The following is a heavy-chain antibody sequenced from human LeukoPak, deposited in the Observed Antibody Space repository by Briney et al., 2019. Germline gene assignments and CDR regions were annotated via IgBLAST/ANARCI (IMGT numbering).Heavy chain of an antibody. V-gene: IGHV3-11*06. CDR1: GFTFSNYY. D-gene: IGHD3-16*01. CDR2: ISTSSSYT. J-gene: IGHJ4*02. Sequence: GGSLRLSCAASGFTFSNYYMNWIRQAPGKGLEWVSYISTSSSYTNYADSVKGRFTISRDNAKNSLYLQMNSLRAEDTAVYYCARVLTITSSLDYWGQGTLVTVSS. CDR3: ARVLTITSSLDY.